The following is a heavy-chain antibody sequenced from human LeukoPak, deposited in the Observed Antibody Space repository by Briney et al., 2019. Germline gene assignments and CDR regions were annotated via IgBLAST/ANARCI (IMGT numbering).Heavy chain of an antibody. CDR1: GGSISSSNW. CDR2: IFHSGST. D-gene: IGHD6-19*01. CDR3: ARTGAVAPEYFQH. Sequence: SETLSLTCAVSGGSISSSNWWSWVRQPLGKGLEWIGEIFHSGSTNYNPSLKSRVTISVDKSKNQFSLKLSSVTAADTAVYYCARTGAVAPEYFQHWGQGTLVTVSS. J-gene: IGHJ1*01. V-gene: IGHV4-4*02.